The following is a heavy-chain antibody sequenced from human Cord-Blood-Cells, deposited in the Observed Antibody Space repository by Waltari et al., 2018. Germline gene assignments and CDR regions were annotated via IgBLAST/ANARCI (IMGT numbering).Heavy chain of an antibody. Sequence: EVQLVESGGGWVQPGGSLRLSCAASGFTFSSYWMSWVRQAPGKGLEWVANIKQDGSEKYYVDSVKGRFTISRDNAKNSLYLQMNSLRAEDTAVYYCARASYSSSWSYFDYWGQGTLVTVSS. CDR1: GFTFSSYW. J-gene: IGHJ4*02. V-gene: IGHV3-7*01. CDR3: ARASYSSSWSYFDY. CDR2: IKQDGSEK. D-gene: IGHD6-13*01.